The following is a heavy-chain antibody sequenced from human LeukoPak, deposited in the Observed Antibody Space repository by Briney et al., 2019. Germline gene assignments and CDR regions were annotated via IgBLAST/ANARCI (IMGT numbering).Heavy chain of an antibody. CDR3: AKDSGSFDY. D-gene: IGHD1-26*01. CDR1: GFTFSSYA. CDR2: ISDSGRNT. Sequence: PGGSLRLSCAASGFTFSSYAMTWVRQAPGKGLEWVSAISDSGRNTYYADSVKGRFTISRDNSKNTLYLQMSSLRPGDTAVYYCAKDSGSFDYWGQGTLVTVSS. J-gene: IGHJ4*02. V-gene: IGHV3-23*01.